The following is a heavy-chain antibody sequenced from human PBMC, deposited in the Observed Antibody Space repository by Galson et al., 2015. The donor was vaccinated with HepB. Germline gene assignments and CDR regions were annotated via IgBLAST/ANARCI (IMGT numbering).Heavy chain of an antibody. V-gene: IGHV3-64D*06. CDR3: VKDGRGYSYGSNYYYGMDV. CDR2: ISSNGGST. J-gene: IGHJ6*02. Sequence: SLRLSCAASGFTFSSYAMHWVRQAPGKGLEYVSAISSNGGSTYYADSVKGRFTISRDNSKNTLYLQMSSLRAEDTAVYYCVKDGRGYSYGSNYYYGMDVWGQGTTVTVSS. CDR1: GFTFSSYA. D-gene: IGHD5-18*01.